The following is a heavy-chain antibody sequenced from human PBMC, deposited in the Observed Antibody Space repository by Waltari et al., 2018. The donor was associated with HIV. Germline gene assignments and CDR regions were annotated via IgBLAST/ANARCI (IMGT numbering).Heavy chain of an antibody. V-gene: IGHV3-23*01. CDR1: GITFSNSA. CDR2: ISGSGGGT. D-gene: IGHD6-19*01. CDR3: AKGVGSSGWLD. Sequence: EVQLLESGGGLVQPGGSLRLSCAASGITFSNSATSWVRQAPGKGLEWVSGISGSGGGTYYADSVKGRFTISRDSSKNTVYLQMNSLRADDTAVYYCAKGVGSSGWLDWGQGTLVTVSS. J-gene: IGHJ4*02.